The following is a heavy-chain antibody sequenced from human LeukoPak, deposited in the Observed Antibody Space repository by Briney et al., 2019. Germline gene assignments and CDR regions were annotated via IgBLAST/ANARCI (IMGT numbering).Heavy chain of an antibody. CDR2: IYYSGST. V-gene: IGHV4-31*03. Sequence: PSETLSLTCTVSGGSISSGGYYWSWIRQHPGKGLEWIGYIYYSGSTYYNPSLKSRVTISVDTSKAQFSLKLSSVTAADTAVYYCARLYSSTWSFDYWGQGTLVTVSS. J-gene: IGHJ4*02. CDR1: GGSISSGGYY. CDR3: ARLYSSTWSFDY. D-gene: IGHD6-13*01.